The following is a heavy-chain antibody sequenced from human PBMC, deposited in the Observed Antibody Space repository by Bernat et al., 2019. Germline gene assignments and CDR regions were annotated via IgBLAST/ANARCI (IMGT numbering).Heavy chain of an antibody. CDR1: GFTFSSYW. Sequence: EVQLVESGGGLVQPGGSLRLSCAASGFTFSSYWIHWVRQAPGKGLEWVSFISSSSSNIHYADSVKGRFTISRDNAKNSLYLQMNSLRAEDTAVYYCAREPTYLGVVMWGQGTLVTVSS. CDR2: ISSSSSNI. V-gene: IGHV3-21*01. CDR3: AREPTYLGVVM. D-gene: IGHD3-3*01. J-gene: IGHJ4*02.